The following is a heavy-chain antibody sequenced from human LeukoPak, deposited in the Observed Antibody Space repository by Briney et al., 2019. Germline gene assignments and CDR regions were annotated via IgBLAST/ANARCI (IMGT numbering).Heavy chain of an antibody. CDR1: GFNFSNYA. Sequence: GGSLGLSCAASGFNFSNYAMTWVRQAPGKGLEWVSAVTGSSTNTYYADSVKGRFTISRDNSKNMLYLEMNSLRVEDTAIYYCAKAAGRGYNYGDYFDHWGQGTLVTVSS. J-gene: IGHJ4*02. CDR3: AKAAGRGYNYGDYFDH. D-gene: IGHD5-18*01. CDR2: VTGSSTNT. V-gene: IGHV3-23*01.